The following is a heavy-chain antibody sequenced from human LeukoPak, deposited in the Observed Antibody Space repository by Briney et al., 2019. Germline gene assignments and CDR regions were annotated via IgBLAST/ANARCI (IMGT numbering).Heavy chain of an antibody. D-gene: IGHD5-18*01. CDR3: ARDGYGSASDY. CDR2: ISGYNGHT. V-gene: IGHV1-18*01. CDR1: GYTFTSSG. Sequence: ASVKVSCKASGYTFTSSGISWVRQAPGQGLEWMGWISGYNGHTNYVQKLQGRVTMTTDTSTSIAYMEPRSLRSDDTAVYYCARDGYGSASDYWGQGTLVTVSS. J-gene: IGHJ4*02.